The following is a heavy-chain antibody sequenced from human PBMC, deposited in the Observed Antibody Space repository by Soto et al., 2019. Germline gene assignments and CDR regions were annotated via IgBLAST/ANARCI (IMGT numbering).Heavy chain of an antibody. CDR1: GDSISSSPYY. J-gene: IGHJ4*02. CDR3: VRQKYNDPCFDY. CDR2: VYHTGST. D-gene: IGHD3-3*01. V-gene: IGHV4-39*01. Sequence: QLQLQESGPGLVRSSETLSLTCTVSGDSISSSPYYWGWIRQPPGKGLVFIANVYHTGSTYYHPSLRGRVTMSVDTSKNQFSLKLSSVTASDTALYFCVRQKYNDPCFDYWGQGTRVTVSS.